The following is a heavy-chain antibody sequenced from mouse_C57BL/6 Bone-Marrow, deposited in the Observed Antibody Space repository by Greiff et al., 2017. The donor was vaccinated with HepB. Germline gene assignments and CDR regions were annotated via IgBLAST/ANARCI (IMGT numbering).Heavy chain of an antibody. D-gene: IGHD2-1*01. CDR2: IYPGDGDT. CDR3: ARSEVYYGNFYAMDY. CDR1: GYAFSSSW. Sequence: VKLMESGPELVKPGASVKISCKASGYAFSSSWMNWVKQRPGKGLEWIGRIYPGDGDTNYNGKFKGKATLTADKSSSTAYMQLSSLTSEDSAVYFCARSEVYYGNFYAMDYWGQGTSVTVSS. J-gene: IGHJ4*01. V-gene: IGHV1-82*01.